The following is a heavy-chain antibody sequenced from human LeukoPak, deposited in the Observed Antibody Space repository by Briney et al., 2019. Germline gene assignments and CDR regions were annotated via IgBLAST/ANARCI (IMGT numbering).Heavy chain of an antibody. D-gene: IGHD2-21*01. CDR3: ARKKAYCGGDCYAY. CDR2: IIPIFGTA. CDR1: GGTFSSYA. V-gene: IGHV1-69*13. Sequence: SVKVSCKASGGTFSSYAISWVRQAPGQGLEWMGGIIPIFGTANHAQKFQGRVTITADESTSTAYMELSSLRSEDTAVYYCARKKAYCGGDCYAYWGQGTLDTVSS. J-gene: IGHJ4*02.